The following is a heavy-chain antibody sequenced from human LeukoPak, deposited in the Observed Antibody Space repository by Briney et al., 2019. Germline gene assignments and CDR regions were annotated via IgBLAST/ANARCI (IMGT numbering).Heavy chain of an antibody. CDR3: AREIGIPTYYDFWSGYYGSFDP. V-gene: IGHV4-39*02. D-gene: IGHD3-3*01. J-gene: IGHJ5*02. CDR1: GGSISSSSYY. CDR2: VYYNGVT. Sequence: PSETLSLTCTVSGGSISSSSYYWGWIRQPPGKGLEWIGSVYYNGVTYYKSSLKSRVTISADTSKNQFSLKVRSVAAADTAVYYCAREIGIPTYYDFWSGYYGSFDPWGQGTLVTVSS.